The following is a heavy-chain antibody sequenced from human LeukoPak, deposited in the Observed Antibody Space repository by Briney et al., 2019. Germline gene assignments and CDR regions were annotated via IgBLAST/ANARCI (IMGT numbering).Heavy chain of an antibody. CDR1: GGSVGTYY. CDR3: ARDRHWTNDWVFDY. CDR2: IYYNGYT. D-gene: IGHD1/OR15-1a*01. Sequence: SETLSLTCTVSGGSVGTYYWSWIRQPPGKGLEWIGYIYYNGYTDYNPSLKSRVTISLHTSKNQFSLKLSSVTAADTAVYYCARDRHWTNDWVFDYWGQGTLVTVSS. J-gene: IGHJ4*02. V-gene: IGHV4-59*02.